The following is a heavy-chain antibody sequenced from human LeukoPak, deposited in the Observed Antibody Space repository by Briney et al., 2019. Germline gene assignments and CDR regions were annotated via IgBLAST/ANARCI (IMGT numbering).Heavy chain of an antibody. CDR2: ISYDGRTK. D-gene: IGHD1-26*01. Sequence: GGSLRLSCAASGFTFSIYGMHWVRQAPGKGLEWVAVISYDGRTKYYADSVKGRFTISRDNSKNTLYLQMNSLRAEDTAVYYCAKEIDTYSGSYLPIDYWGQGTLVTVSS. J-gene: IGHJ4*02. CDR3: AKEIDTYSGSYLPIDY. V-gene: IGHV3-30*18. CDR1: GFTFSIYG.